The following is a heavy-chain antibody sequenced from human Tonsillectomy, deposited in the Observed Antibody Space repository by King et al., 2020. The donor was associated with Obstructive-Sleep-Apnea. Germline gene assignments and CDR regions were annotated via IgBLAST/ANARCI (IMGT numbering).Heavy chain of an antibody. D-gene: IGHD3-22*01. CDR2: ISSSSGYI. J-gene: IGHJ4*02. Sequence: VQLVESGGGLVKPGGSLRLSCAASGFTFSSYSMNWVRQAPGKGLEWVSSISSSSGYIYYADSVKGRFTISRANAKNSLYLQMNSLRAEDTAVYYCARVNYYDSSGYYPFDYWGQGTLVTVSS. CDR1: GFTFSSYS. CDR3: ARVNYYDSSGYYPFDY. V-gene: IGHV3-21*01.